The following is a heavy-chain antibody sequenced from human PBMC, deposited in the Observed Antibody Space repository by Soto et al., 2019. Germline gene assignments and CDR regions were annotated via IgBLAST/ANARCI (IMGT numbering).Heavy chain of an antibody. Sequence: ASEKVSCKASGYTFTSYYMHWVQQAPGEALEWMGRINPSGGSTSYAQKFQGRVSMTRDTYTSTVYMELSSLRSEDTAVYYCARDPHRHGGYNWCYFDYWGQGTMVTVYS. V-gene: IGHV1-46*01. CDR3: ARDPHRHGGYNWCYFDY. CDR1: GYTFTSYY. D-gene: IGHD5-12*01. CDR2: INPSGGST. J-gene: IGHJ4*03.